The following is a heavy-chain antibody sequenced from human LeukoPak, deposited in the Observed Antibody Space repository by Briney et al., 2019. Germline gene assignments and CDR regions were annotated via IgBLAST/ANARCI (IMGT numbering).Heavy chain of an antibody. CDR3: ARGREMATLKAFDP. D-gene: IGHD5-24*01. J-gene: IGHJ5*02. V-gene: IGHV4-59*01. CDR1: GGPNNPYY. CDR2: IYYSGNT. Sequence: SETLSLTCTLSGGPNNPYYWSWTPHSPGKALECVGYIYYSGNTNYKPSLKSRVTISVDTSQNQFSLRLSSVTAADTAVYYCARGREMATLKAFDPWGQGTLVTVSS.